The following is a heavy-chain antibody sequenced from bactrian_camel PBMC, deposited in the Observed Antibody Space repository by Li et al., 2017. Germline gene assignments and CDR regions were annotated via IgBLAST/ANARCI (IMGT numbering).Heavy chain of an antibody. CDR1: GYTYNRYC. V-gene: IGHV3S10*01. J-gene: IGHJ4*01. D-gene: IGHD6*01. Sequence: DVQLVESGGGSVQSGGSLTLSCVASGYTYNRYCMGWFRQTPGKERELVSSIDKDGTTYYQDSVKGRFSISRDDAKKTVWLQMNSLRPADMAMYYCAGYGGSCDSGIWGQGTQVTVS. CDR2: IDKDGTT. CDR3: AGYGGSCDSGI.